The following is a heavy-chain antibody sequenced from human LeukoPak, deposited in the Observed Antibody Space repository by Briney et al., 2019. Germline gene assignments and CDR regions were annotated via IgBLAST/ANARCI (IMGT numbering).Heavy chain of an antibody. CDR1: GGSFSGYH. V-gene: IGHV4-34*01. J-gene: IGHJ6*03. CDR2: INPSGST. D-gene: IGHD3-22*01. Sequence: SETLSLTCAVYGGSFSGYHWTWIRQSPGKGLEWIGDINPSGSTYYNPSLKSRLTISVDTSKNQFSLKLRSVSAADTAVYYCARGRHDITMIVVVMTSVSYYLDVWGKGTTVTVS. CDR3: ARGRHDITMIVVVMTSVSYYLDV.